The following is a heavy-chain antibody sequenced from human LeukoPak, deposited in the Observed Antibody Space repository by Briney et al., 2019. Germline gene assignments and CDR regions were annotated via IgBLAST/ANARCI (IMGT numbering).Heavy chain of an antibody. D-gene: IGHD6-6*01. J-gene: IGHJ6*02. CDR3: ARGSSSSLAYYYYGMDV. CDR2: ISAYNGNT. Sequence: ASVTVSCKASGYTFTSYGISWVRQAPGQGLEWMGWISAYNGNTNYAQKLQGRVTMTTDTSTSTAYMELRSLRSDDTAVYYCARGSSSSLAYYYYGMDVWGQGTTVTVSS. CDR1: GYTFTSYG. V-gene: IGHV1-18*01.